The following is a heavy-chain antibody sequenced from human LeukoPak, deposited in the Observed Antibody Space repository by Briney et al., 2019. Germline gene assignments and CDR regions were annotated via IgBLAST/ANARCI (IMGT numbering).Heavy chain of an antibody. V-gene: IGHV1-46*01. D-gene: IGHD3-22*01. CDR1: GYTFTSYY. J-gene: IGHJ3*02. CDR2: INPSGGST. Sequence: ASVKVSCKASGYTFTSYYMHWVRQAPGQGLEWMGIINPSGGSTSYAQKFQGRVTMTRDTSISTAYMELSRLRSDDTAVYYCARVRITMINDAFDIWGQGTMVTVSS. CDR3: ARVRITMINDAFDI.